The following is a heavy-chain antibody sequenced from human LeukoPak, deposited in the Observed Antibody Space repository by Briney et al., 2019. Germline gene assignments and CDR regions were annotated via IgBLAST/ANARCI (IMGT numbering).Heavy chain of an antibody. CDR3: AREVLDSTSRSWDLDL. D-gene: IGHD2-2*01. CDR1: GFTFSTYD. CDR2: IGTIDDT. J-gene: IGHJ2*01. V-gene: IGHV3-13*01. Sequence: GGSLRLSCAASGFTFSTYDMHWVRQPTGKGLEWVSAIGTIDDTYYSDSVKGRFTISRENAKNSLFLQMNSLRAGDTAVYYCAREVLDSTSRSWDLDLWGRGTLASVSS.